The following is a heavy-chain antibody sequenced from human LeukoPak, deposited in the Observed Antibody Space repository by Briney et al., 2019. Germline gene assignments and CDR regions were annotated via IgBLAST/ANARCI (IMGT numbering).Heavy chain of an antibody. CDR3: ARSHYDFWSGSGMFDY. V-gene: IGHV4-59*01. D-gene: IGHD3-3*01. CDR1: GGSISSYY. CDR2: IYYSGST. J-gene: IGHJ4*02. Sequence: PSETLSLTCTVSGGSISSYYWSWIRQPPGKGLEWIGYIYYSGSTNYNPSLKSRVTIPVDTSKNQFSLKLSSVTAADTAVYYCARSHYDFWSGSGMFDYWGQGTLVTVSS.